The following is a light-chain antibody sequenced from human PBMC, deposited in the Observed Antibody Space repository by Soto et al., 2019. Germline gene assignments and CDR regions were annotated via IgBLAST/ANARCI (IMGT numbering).Light chain of an antibody. CDR2: YDS. CDR3: QVWDSSSDHYD. V-gene: IGLV3-21*04. Sequence: SYELTQPPSVSVAPGKTARINCGGNNIGSKGVHWYQQKPGQAPVLVIYYDSDRPSGIPERFSGSNSGNTATLTISRVEAGDEADYYCQVWDSSSDHYDFGAGTKVTVL. CDR1: NIGSKG. J-gene: IGLJ1*01.